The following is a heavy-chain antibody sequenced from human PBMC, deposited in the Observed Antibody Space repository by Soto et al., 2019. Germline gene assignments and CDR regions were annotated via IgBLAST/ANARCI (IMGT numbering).Heavy chain of an antibody. CDR2: ISGSGGST. Sequence: GGSLRLSCAASGFTFSSYAMSWVRQAPGKGLEWVSAISGSGGSTYYADSVKGRFTISRDNSKNTLYLQMNSLRAEDTAVYYCAKDWFIVVVVAATHDAFDIWGQGTMVTVSS. CDR1: GFTFSSYA. D-gene: IGHD2-15*01. CDR3: AKDWFIVVVVAATHDAFDI. J-gene: IGHJ3*02. V-gene: IGHV3-23*01.